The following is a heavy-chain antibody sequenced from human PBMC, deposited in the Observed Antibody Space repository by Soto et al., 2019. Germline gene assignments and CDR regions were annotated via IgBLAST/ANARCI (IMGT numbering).Heavy chain of an antibody. CDR2: VNPSDGRA. D-gene: IGHD5-12*01. J-gene: IGHJ4*02. Sequence: QVDLVQSGAEVKKPGASVKMSCKSSGYRLSNYYMHWVRQAPGQGLEWMGIVNPSDGRANYARKYQGSVTMTGDTSTTQLYMEVNSLRSDDTAIYYCARAELIVAGQAFDSWGQGTLVTVSS. CDR3: ARAELIVAGQAFDS. CDR1: GYRLSNYY. V-gene: IGHV1-46*01.